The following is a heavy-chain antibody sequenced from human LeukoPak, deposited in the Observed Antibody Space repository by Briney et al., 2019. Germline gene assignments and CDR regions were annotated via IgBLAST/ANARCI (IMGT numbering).Heavy chain of an antibody. CDR2: FSYSGNI. CDR3: ARTRVTWGLTLDY. V-gene: IGHV4-39*07. D-gene: IGHD4-11*01. J-gene: IGHJ4*02. CDR1: GGSIGSSNYY. Sequence: SETLSPTCSVSGGSIGSSNYYWGWIRQSPGKGLEWIGTFSYSGNIFYNPAVMSRVTISGDTAKNQFSLKMNFVTAADTAVYYCARTRVTWGLTLDYWGQGALVTVSS.